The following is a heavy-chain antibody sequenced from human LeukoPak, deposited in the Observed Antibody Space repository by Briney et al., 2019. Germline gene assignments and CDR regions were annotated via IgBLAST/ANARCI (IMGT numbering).Heavy chain of an antibody. Sequence: GGSLRLSCAASAFTFSDYSMNWVRQAPGKGREWVSAISGSGGSTYYADSVKGRFTISRDNSKNTLYLQMNSLRAEDTAVYYCAKDEYSTVGYWGQGTLVTVSS. D-gene: IGHD5-18*01. CDR1: AFTFSDYS. J-gene: IGHJ4*02. CDR3: AKDEYSTVGY. V-gene: IGHV3-23*01. CDR2: ISGSGGST.